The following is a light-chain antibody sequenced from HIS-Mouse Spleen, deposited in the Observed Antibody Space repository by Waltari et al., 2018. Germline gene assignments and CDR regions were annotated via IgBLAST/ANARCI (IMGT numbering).Light chain of an antibody. CDR2: RNN. V-gene: IGLV1-47*01. Sequence: QSVLTQPPSASGTPGHRVTISCSGSSSNIGSNYVYWYQQLPGTAPKLLIYRNNRRPSGVPDRFSGSKSGTSASLAISGLRSEDEADYYCAAWDDSLSGVVFGGGTKLTVL. CDR1: SSNIGSNY. J-gene: IGLJ2*01. CDR3: AAWDDSLSGVV.